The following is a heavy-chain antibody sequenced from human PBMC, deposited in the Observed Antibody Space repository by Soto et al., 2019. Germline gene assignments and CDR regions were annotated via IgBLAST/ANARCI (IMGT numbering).Heavy chain of an antibody. CDR3: ASRPPAVTGFVY. D-gene: IGHD4-17*01. V-gene: IGHV3-23*01. CDR2: ISASDDNT. CDR1: GFTFSTHA. J-gene: IGHJ4*02. Sequence: GGSLRLSCTASGFTFSTHAIGWVRQAPGNGLEWVSSISASDDNTYYADSVRGRFTISRDNSKNTQFLQMNSLRAEDAAVYYCASRPPAVTGFVYWGQGTLVTVSS.